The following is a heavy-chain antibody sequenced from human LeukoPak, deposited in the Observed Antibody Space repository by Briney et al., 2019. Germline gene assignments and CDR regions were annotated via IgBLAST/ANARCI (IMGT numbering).Heavy chain of an antibody. V-gene: IGHV3-23*01. D-gene: IGHD3-22*01. CDR3: AKGITMIVRSGYFDY. J-gene: IGHJ4*02. CDR2: ISGSAAST. CDR1: GFTFSSYG. Sequence: GGSLRLSCAASGFTFSSYGMSWVRQAPGKGPEWVSAISGSAASTYYADSVRGRFTISRDKSKNTLYLQMNSLRAEDTAVYYCAKGITMIVRSGYFDYWGQGTLVTVSS.